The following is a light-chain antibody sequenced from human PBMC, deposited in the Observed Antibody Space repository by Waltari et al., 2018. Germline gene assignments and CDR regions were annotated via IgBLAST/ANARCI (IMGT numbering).Light chain of an antibody. V-gene: IGLV2-23*01. CDR3: CSYAGSSTVV. J-gene: IGLJ2*01. CDR2: EGS. CDR1: SSDVRTYNL. Sequence: QSALAQPASVSGSPGQSITISCTGTSSDVRTYNLVSWYQQHPGRAPKVLIYEGSERPSGVSSRFSGSKSGNTASLTISGLQAEDEADYYCCSYAGSSTVVFGGGTRLTVL.